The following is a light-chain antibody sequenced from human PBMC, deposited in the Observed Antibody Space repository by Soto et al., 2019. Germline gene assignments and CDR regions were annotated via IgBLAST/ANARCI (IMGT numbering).Light chain of an antibody. J-gene: IGKJ5*01. CDR3: QQFDSLPIT. CDR1: QDITNY. V-gene: IGKV1-33*01. Sequence: DIQMTQSPSSLSASVGDRVTITCQASQDITNYLNWYQQKPGKAPRLLVYDGSNLDTGVPSRFSGSGSGTHFSFTSSSLHPEDIAPYYCQQFDSLPITFGQGTRLEI. CDR2: DGS.